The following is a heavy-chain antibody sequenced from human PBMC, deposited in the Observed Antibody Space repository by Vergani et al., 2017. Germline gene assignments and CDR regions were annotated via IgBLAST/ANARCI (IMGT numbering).Heavy chain of an antibody. CDR1: GYTFTSYG. D-gene: IGHD3-10*01. Sequence: QVQLVQSGAEVKKPGASVKVSCKASGYTFTSYGISWVRQAPGQGLEWMGWISAGNGNTKYSQKFQGRVTITRDTSASTAYMELSSLRSEDTAVYYCARDLIADYYGSGSYLWDYYGMDVWGQGTTVTVSS. J-gene: IGHJ6*02. CDR3: ARDLIADYYGSGSYLWDYYGMDV. CDR2: ISAGNGNT. V-gene: IGHV1-18*01.